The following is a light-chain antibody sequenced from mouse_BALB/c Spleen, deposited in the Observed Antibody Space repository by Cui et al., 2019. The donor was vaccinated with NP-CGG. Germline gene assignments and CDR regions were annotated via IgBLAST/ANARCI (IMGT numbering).Light chain of an antibody. CDR1: TGAVTTSNY. CDR2: GTN. CDR3: ALWYSNHWV. J-gene: IGLJ1*01. Sequence: AVVTPESALPTTPGETVTLTCRSSTGAVTTSNYANWVQEKPDHLFTGLIGGTNNRAPGIPARFSGSLIGDKAALTITGAQTEDDAIYFCALWYSNHWVFGGGTKLTVL. V-gene: IGLV1*01.